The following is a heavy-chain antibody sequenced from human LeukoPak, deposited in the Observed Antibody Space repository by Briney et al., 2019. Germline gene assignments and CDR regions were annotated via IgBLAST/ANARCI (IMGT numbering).Heavy chain of an antibody. V-gene: IGHV3-73*01. CDR1: GFTFSGSA. Sequence: PGGSLRLSCAASGFTFSGSATHWVRQASGKGLEWVGRIRSKTNTYATAYAASVKGRFTISRDDSKNTAYLQMNSLKTEDTAVYYCAKDKARFGGSYYVYHAFDIWGQGTMVTVSS. CDR2: IRSKTNTYAT. CDR3: AKDKARFGGSYYVYHAFDI. J-gene: IGHJ3*02. D-gene: IGHD1-26*01.